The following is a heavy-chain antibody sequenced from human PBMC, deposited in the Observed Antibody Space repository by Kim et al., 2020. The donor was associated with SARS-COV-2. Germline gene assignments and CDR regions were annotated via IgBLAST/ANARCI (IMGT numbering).Heavy chain of an antibody. CDR2: INHSGST. CDR1: GGSFSGYY. Sequence: SETLSLTCAVYGGSFSGYYWSWIRQPPGKGLEWIGEINHSGSTNYNPSLKSRVTISVDTSKNQFSLKLSSVTAADTAVYYCARGHTPTFFGVGPYYFDYWGQGTLVTVSS. J-gene: IGHJ4*02. V-gene: IGHV4-34*01. D-gene: IGHD3-3*01. CDR3: ARGHTPTFFGVGPYYFDY.